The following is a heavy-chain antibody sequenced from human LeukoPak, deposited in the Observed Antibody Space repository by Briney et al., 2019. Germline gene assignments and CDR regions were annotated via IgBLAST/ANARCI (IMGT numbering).Heavy chain of an antibody. D-gene: IGHD1-26*01. V-gene: IGHV1-2*06. Sequence: ASVKVSCKASGYTFTGYYMHWVRQAPGQGLEWMGRINPNSGGTNYAQKFQGRVTMTRDTSISTAYMELSRLRSDDTAVYYCAGAKIVGATDLDYWGQGTLVTVSS. J-gene: IGHJ4*02. CDR3: AGAKIVGATDLDY. CDR2: INPNSGGT. CDR1: GYTFTGYY.